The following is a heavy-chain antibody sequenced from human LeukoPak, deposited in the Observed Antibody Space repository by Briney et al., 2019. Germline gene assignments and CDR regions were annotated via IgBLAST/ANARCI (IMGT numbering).Heavy chain of an antibody. CDR1: GYTFTSYY. V-gene: IGHV1-46*01. CDR3: ARDNSRNSNDY. D-gene: IGHD1-20*01. CDR2: INPSGGGT. J-gene: IGHJ4*02. Sequence: ASVKVSCKASGYTFTSYYMHWVRQAPGQGLEWMGIINPSGGGTNYALNFQGRVTMTRDTSTSTVYMELSSLRSEDTAMYYCARDNSRNSNDYWGQGTLVTVSS.